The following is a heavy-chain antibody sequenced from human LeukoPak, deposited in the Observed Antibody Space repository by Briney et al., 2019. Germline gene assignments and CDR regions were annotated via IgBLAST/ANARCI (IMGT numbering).Heavy chain of an antibody. J-gene: IGHJ4*02. Sequence: GGSLRLSCAASGFTFSSYGMNWVRQAPGKGLEWVSALSGGGDTTYYADSVKGRFTISRDNSKNTLYLQMNSLRAEDTAVYYCARDGGWTWDPFDYWGQGTLVTVSS. CDR1: GFTFSSYG. CDR3: ARDGGWTWDPFDY. CDR2: LSGGGDTT. V-gene: IGHV3-23*01. D-gene: IGHD6-19*01.